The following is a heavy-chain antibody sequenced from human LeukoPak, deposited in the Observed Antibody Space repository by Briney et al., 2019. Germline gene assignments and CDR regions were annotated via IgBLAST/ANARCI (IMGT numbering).Heavy chain of an antibody. V-gene: IGHV4-34*01. J-gene: IGHJ4*02. CDR1: GGSFGGYY. Sequence: SETLSLTCAVYGGSFGGYYWSWIRQPPGKGLEWIGEINHSGSTNYNPSLKSRVTISVDTSKNQFSLKLSSVTAADTAVYYCARSVNCSGGSCYSGVSTKFDYWGQGTLVTVSS. CDR3: ARSVNCSGGSCYSGVSTKFDY. CDR2: INHSGST. D-gene: IGHD2-15*01.